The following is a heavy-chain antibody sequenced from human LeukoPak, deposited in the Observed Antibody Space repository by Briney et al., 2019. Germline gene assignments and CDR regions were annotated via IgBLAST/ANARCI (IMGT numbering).Heavy chain of an antibody. CDR3: ARDLMVRGFDAFDI. V-gene: IGHV3-21*01. J-gene: IGHJ3*02. Sequence: GGSLRLSCAASGFTFSSYSMNWVRQAPGKGLEWVSSISSSSSYIYYADSAKGRFTISRDNAKNSLYLQMNSLRAEDTAVYYCARDLMVRGFDAFDIWGQGTMVTVSS. CDR2: ISSSSSYI. D-gene: IGHD3-10*01. CDR1: GFTFSSYS.